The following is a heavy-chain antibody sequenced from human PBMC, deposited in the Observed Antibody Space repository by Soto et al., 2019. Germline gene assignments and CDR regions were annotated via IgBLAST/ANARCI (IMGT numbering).Heavy chain of an antibody. V-gene: IGHV3-33*01. CDR3: ARGGSSDWYLPDDY. CDR2: IWYDGSNK. D-gene: IGHD6-19*01. J-gene: IGHJ4*02. Sequence: QVQLVESGGGVAHPGWSLRLSCAASGFTFSIYRTHWVRQAPRKGLAWVAVIWYDGSNKYYADSVKGRFTISRDNSKNTLYLQMNSLRAEDTAVYYCARGGSSDWYLPDDYWGQGTLVTVSS. CDR1: GFTFSIYR.